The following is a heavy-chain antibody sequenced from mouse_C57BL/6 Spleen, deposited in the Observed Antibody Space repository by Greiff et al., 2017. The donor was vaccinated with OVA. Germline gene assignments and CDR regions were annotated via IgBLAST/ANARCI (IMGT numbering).Heavy chain of an antibody. D-gene: IGHD4-1*01. Sequence: EVKLQESGGGLVKPGGSLKLSCAASGFTFSDYGMHWVRQAPEKGLEWVAYISSGSSTIYYADTVKGRFTISRDNAKNTLFLQMTSLRSEDTAMYYCARGTGNYFDYWGQGTTLTVSS. V-gene: IGHV5-17*01. CDR2: ISSGSSTI. J-gene: IGHJ2*01. CDR1: GFTFSDYG. CDR3: ARGTGNYFDY.